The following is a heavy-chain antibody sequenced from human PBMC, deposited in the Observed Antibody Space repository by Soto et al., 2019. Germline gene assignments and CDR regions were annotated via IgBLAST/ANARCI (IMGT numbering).Heavy chain of an antibody. CDR2: ISYDGSNK. J-gene: IGHJ4*02. Sequence: PGGSLRLSCAASGFTFSSYAMHWVRRAPGKGLEWVAVISYDGSNKYYADSVKGRFTISRDNSKNTLYLQMNSLRAEDTAVYYCARESRWLNIFDYWGQGTLVTVSS. D-gene: IGHD5-12*01. V-gene: IGHV3-30-3*01. CDR1: GFTFSSYA. CDR3: ARESRWLNIFDY.